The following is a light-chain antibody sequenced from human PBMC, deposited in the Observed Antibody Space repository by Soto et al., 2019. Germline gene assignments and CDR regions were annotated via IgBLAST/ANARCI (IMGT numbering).Light chain of an antibody. CDR3: QQYNNWPRAT. CDR2: RTS. V-gene: IGKV3-15*01. CDR1: QGIGDT. J-gene: IGKJ4*01. Sequence: EIIMTQSPATLSVSPGEGATLSCRASQGIGDTLAWYQQKPGQAPRLLMFRTSSRATGFPARFSGSGSGTEFNLTISSLQSEDFGVYYCQQYNNWPRATFGGGTKVDIK.